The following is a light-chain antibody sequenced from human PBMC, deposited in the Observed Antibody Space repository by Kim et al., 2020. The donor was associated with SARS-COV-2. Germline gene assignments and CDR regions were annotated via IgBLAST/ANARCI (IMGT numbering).Light chain of an antibody. V-gene: IGLV3-1*01. CDR2: QDS. CDR3: QASESTWV. CDR1: KLGDKY. J-gene: IGLJ3*02. Sequence: SYELTQPPSVSVSPGQTASITCSGDKLGDKYACWYQQKPGQSPVLVIYQDSKRPSGIPERFSGSNSGNTATLTISGTQALDEDDYYCQASESTWVLGGGT.